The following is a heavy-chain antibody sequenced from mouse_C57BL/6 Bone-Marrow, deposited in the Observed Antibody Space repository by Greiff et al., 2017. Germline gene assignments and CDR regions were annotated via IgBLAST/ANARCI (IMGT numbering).Heavy chain of an antibody. CDR3: ARGWFWYAY. D-gene: IGHD2-3*01. Sequence: EADGGLVQPKGSLKLSCAASGFSFNTYAMNWVRQAPGKGLEWVARISSKSNNYATYYADSVKDRFTISRDDSESMHYRQMNNLKTEDTAMYYCARGWFWYAYWGQGTRVTVSA. V-gene: IGHV10-1*01. CDR1: GFSFNTYA. J-gene: IGHJ3*01. CDR2: ISSKSNNYAT.